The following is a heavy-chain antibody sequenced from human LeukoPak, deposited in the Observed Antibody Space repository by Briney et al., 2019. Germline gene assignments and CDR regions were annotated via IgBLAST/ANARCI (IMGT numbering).Heavy chain of an antibody. Sequence: PGGSLRLSCAASGFTFSSYSMNWVRQAPGKGLEWVSYISSSSSTIYYADSVKGRFTISRDNAKNSLYLQMKSLGAEDTALYYCARDHLLKVGIDNWGRGTLVTVSS. CDR3: ARDHLLKVGIDN. CDR2: ISSSSSTI. CDR1: GFTFSSYS. V-gene: IGHV3-48*04. J-gene: IGHJ4*02.